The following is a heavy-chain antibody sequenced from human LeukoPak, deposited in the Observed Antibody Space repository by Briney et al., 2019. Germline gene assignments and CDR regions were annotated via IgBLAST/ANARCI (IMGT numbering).Heavy chain of an antibody. V-gene: IGHV3-30*02. CDR1: GFTFSSYG. Sequence: PGGSLRLSCAASGFTFSSYGMHWVRQAPGKGLEWVAFIRYDGSNKYYADSVKGRFTISRDNSKNTLYLQMNSLRAEDTAVYYCAKDPERTNWSGSYYMDVWGKGTTVTVSS. CDR3: AKDPERTNWSGSYYMDV. J-gene: IGHJ6*03. CDR2: IRYDGSNK. D-gene: IGHD3-3*01.